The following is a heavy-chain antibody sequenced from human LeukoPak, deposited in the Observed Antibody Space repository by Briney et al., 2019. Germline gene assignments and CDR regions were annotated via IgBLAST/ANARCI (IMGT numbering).Heavy chain of an antibody. D-gene: IGHD1-26*01. CDR2: IYTSGST. CDR1: GGSISSYY. V-gene: IGHV4-4*09. CDR3: ARGRRGELLRTNYFDY. J-gene: IGHJ4*02. Sequence: SETLSLTCTVSGGSISSYYWSWIRQPPGKGPEWIGYIYTSGSTNYNPSLKSRVTISVDTSKDQFSLKLSSVTAADTAVYYCARGRRGELLRTNYFDYWGQGTLVTVSS.